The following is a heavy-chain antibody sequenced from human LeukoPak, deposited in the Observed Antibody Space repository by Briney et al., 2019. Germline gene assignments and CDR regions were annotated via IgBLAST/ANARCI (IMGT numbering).Heavy chain of an antibody. D-gene: IGHD3-9*01. V-gene: IGHV3-23*01. CDR2: ISGSGDRT. J-gene: IGHJ3*02. CDR3: AKDRLDILTGWGAFDI. Sequence: GGSLRLSCAASGFSFNNHGMNWVRQAPGKGLEWVSGISGSGDRTYYADSVKGRFTISRDNSKNTLYLQVNSPRAEDTAVYYCAKDRLDILTGWGAFDIWGQGTMVTVSS. CDR1: GFSFNNHG.